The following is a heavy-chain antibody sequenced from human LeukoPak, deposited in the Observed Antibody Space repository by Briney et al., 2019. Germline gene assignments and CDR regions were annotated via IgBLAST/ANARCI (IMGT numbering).Heavy chain of an antibody. CDR2: IDWDDDK. V-gene: IGHV2-70*11. J-gene: IGHJ5*02. CDR1: GFSLSTSGMC. CDR3: ARMDYDILTGYSRGWFGP. D-gene: IGHD3-9*01. Sequence: SGPALVKPTQTLTLTCTFSGFSLSTSGMCVSWIRQPPEKALEWLARIDWDDDKYYSTSLKTRLTISKDTSKNQVVLTMTNMDPVDTATYYCARMDYDILTGYSRGWFGPWGQGTLVTVSS.